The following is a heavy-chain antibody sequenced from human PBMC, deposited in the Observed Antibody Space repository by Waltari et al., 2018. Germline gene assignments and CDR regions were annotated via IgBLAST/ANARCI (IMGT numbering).Heavy chain of an antibody. CDR1: GFPSRSYG. V-gene: IGHV3-7*01. CDR2: IKQDGSEK. J-gene: IGHJ4*02. D-gene: IGHD2-15*01. CDR3: AREWWQPAFFDY. Sequence: EVQLVESGGGLVQRGGSLRLDCAASGFPSRSYGLRWVRQAPGKGLEWVANIKQDGSEKFYVDSVKGRFTISRDNAKNSLYLQMNSLIAEDTAVYYFAREWWQPAFFDYWGQGTLVTVSS.